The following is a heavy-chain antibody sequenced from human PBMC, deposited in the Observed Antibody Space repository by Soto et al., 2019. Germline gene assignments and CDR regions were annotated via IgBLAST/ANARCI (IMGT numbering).Heavy chain of an antibody. CDR1: GGTFSSYA. Sequence: QVQLVQSGAEVKKPGSSVKVSCKASGGTFSSYAISWVRQAPGQGLEWMGGIIPIFGTANYAQKFQGRVTITADKSTSTADMEGSSLRSEDTAVYYCARDVSVAGPWYFDYWGQGTLVTVSS. CDR2: IIPIFGTA. J-gene: IGHJ4*02. V-gene: IGHV1-69*06. CDR3: ARDVSVAGPWYFDY. D-gene: IGHD6-19*01.